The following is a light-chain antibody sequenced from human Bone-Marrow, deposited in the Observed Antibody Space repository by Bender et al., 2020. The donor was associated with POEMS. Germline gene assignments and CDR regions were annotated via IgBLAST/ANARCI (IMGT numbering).Light chain of an antibody. CDR2: SDN. J-gene: IGLJ3*02. Sequence: QSVLTQPPSASGTPGQRVTISCSGSNSNIGTNAVNWYQQFPGTAPKLLIYSDNQRPSGVPDRFYALKSGTSASLAISGLQSGDGANSYCAAWDASLSGGVFGGGTKLTVL. V-gene: IGLV1-44*01. CDR3: AAWDASLSGGV. CDR1: NSNIGTNA.